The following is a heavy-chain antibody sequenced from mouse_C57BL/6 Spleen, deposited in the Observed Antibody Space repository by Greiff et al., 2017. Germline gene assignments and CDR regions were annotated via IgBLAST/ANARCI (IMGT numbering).Heavy chain of an antibody. CDR1: GYSFTDYN. J-gene: IGHJ4*01. D-gene: IGHD1-1*01. CDR3: ARHYGSSYNYAMDY. V-gene: IGHV1-39*01. CDR2: INPNYGTT. Sequence: SGPELVKPGASVKISCKASGYSFTDYNMNWVKQSNGKSLEWIGVINPNYGTTSYNQKFKGKATLTVDQSSSTAYMQLNSLTSEDSAVYYCARHYGSSYNYAMDYWGQGTSVTVSS.